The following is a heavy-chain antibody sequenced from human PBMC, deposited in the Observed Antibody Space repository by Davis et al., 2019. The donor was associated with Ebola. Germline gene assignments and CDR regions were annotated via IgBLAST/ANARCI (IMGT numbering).Heavy chain of an antibody. Sequence: GESLKISCAASGFTVSSNYMSWVRQAPGKGLEWVSYISSSSSYTNYADSVKGRFTISRDNSKNTRYLQMKSLRAEDTAVYYCAKATRGLRFLEWLPKNWFDPWGQGTLVTVSS. J-gene: IGHJ5*02. CDR2: ISSSSSYT. CDR3: AKATRGLRFLEWLPKNWFDP. V-gene: IGHV3-11*06. D-gene: IGHD3-3*01. CDR1: GFTVSSNY.